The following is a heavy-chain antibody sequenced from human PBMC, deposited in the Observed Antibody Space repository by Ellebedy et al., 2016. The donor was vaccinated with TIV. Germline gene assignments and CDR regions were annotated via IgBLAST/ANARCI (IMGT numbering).Heavy chain of an antibody. CDR3: VRDQMGSSYPFDY. Sequence: GGSLRLSXVTSGFTFSSYWMSWVRQAPGKGLQWVANIKEDGSEKNYVDSVKGRFIVSRDNAKNSLFLQMNSLRAEDTAVFYCVRDQMGSSYPFDYWGQGTLVTVSP. J-gene: IGHJ4*02. V-gene: IGHV3-7*01. CDR1: GFTFSSYW. CDR2: IKEDGSEK. D-gene: IGHD5-24*01.